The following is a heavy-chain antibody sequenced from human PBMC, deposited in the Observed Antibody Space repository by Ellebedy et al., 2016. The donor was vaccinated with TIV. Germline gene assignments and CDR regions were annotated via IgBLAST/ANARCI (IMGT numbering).Heavy chain of an antibody. CDR1: GGSISSYY. J-gene: IGHJ4*02. CDR2: IYYSGST. V-gene: IGHV4-59*12. D-gene: IGHD5-18*01. CDR3: ARYSYGYLGY. Sequence: SETLSLTXTVSGGSISSYYWSWIRQPPGKGLEWIGYIYYSGSTNYNPSLKSRVTISVDTSKNQFSLKLSSVTAADTAVYYCARYSYGYLGYWGQGTLVTVSS.